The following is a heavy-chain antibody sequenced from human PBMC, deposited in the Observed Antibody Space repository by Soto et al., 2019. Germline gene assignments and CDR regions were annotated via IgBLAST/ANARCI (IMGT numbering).Heavy chain of an antibody. CDR1: GFTFGSHA. Sequence: EVQLLESGGGLVQPGGSLRLSCAASGFTFGSHAMIWVRQAPGKGLGWVSAISGSGGSAYYADSVKGRFTISRDNSINTLYLQMNSLRAEDTALYYCAKEPYSDFWSAYYYFDYWGQGTLVTVSS. D-gene: IGHD3-3*01. V-gene: IGHV3-23*01. CDR2: ISGSGGSA. CDR3: AKEPYSDFWSAYYYFDY. J-gene: IGHJ4*02.